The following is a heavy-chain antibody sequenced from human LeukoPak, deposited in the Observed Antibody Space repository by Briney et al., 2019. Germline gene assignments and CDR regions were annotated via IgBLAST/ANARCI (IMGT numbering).Heavy chain of an antibody. V-gene: IGHV5-51*01. Sequence: GESLKISCKGSGYRFSNYWIGWVRHMPGKGLEWMGMIYPGDSDIRYSPSFQGQVTISADKSISTVYLQWSSLKASDTAMYYCARQEYCSGGSCYTWFDPWGQGTLVTVSS. CDR3: ARQEYCSGGSCYTWFDP. CDR2: IYPGDSDI. D-gene: IGHD2-15*01. J-gene: IGHJ5*02. CDR1: GYRFSNYW.